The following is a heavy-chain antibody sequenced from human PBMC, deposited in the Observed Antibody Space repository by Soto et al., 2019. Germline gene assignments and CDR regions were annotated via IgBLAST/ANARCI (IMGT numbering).Heavy chain of an antibody. CDR1: GDSISIGDYY. D-gene: IGHD3-22*01. J-gene: IGHJ3*02. CDR2: IYYSGNT. V-gene: IGHV4-30-4*01. Sequence: QVQLQESGPGLVKPSQTLSLTCTVSGDSISIGDYYWSWIRQPPGKGLEWIGYIYYSGNTYYNPSLKSRITISVDMSKNQFSLKLSSVTAADTAVYYCARAVDSGGFPDAFDIWGQGTMVTVSS. CDR3: ARAVDSGGFPDAFDI.